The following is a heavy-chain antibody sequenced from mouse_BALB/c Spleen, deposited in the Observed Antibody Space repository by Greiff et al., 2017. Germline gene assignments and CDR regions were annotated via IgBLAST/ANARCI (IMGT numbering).Heavy chain of an antibody. J-gene: IGHJ2*01. Sequence: EVKLMESGGGLVQPGGSRKLSCAASGFTFSSFGMHWVRQAPEKGLEWVAYISSGSSTIYYADTVKGRFTISRDNPKNTLFLQMTSLRSEDTAMYYCARGEVYGNYGDYWGQGTTLTVSS. CDR1: GFTFSSFG. CDR2: ISSGSSTI. V-gene: IGHV5-17*02. CDR3: ARGEVYGNYGDY. D-gene: IGHD2-1*01.